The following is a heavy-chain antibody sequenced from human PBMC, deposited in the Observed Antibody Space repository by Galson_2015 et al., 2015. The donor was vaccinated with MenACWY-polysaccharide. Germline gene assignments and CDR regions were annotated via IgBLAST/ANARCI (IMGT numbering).Heavy chain of an antibody. J-gene: IGHJ6*02. D-gene: IGHD2-15*01. CDR1: GFTFSSYA. Sequence: SLRLSCAASGFTFSSYAIHWVRQAPGKGLEWVAVISYDASNKYYRDSVKGRVTLSRDNSKNTVFLEMNSPRAEDTGVYYCARGYCSRTSCSGMDVWGQGTTVTVSS. CDR2: ISYDASNK. V-gene: IGHV3-30-3*01. CDR3: ARGYCSRTSCSGMDV.